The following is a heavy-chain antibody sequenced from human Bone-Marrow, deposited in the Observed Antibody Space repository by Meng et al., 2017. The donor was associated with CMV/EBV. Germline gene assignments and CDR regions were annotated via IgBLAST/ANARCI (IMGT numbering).Heavy chain of an antibody. V-gene: IGHV6-1*01. CDR3: ARDLRGATTHFDY. J-gene: IGHJ4*02. CDR1: DSVSSNSAD. D-gene: IGHD1-26*01. CDR2: TYYRSKWYN. Sequence: DSVSSNSADWKWIRQSPSRGLEWLGRTYYRSKWYNDYAVSVKSRITINPDTSKNQFSLQLNSVTPEDTAVYYCARDLRGATTHFDYWGQGTLVTVSS.